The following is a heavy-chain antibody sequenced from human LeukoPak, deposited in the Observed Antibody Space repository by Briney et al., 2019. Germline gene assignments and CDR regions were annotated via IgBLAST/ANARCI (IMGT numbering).Heavy chain of an antibody. CDR2: IYSGGST. CDR1: GGSVNNYY. V-gene: IGHV3-53*01. Sequence: ETLSLTCTVSGGSVNNYYWSWVRQAPGKGLEWVSVIYSGGSTYYADSVKGRFTISRDNSKNTLYLQMNSLRAEDTAVYYCARYYDFWSGYYHRPSGAFDIWGQGTMVTVSS. J-gene: IGHJ3*02. D-gene: IGHD3-3*01. CDR3: ARYYDFWSGYYHRPSGAFDI.